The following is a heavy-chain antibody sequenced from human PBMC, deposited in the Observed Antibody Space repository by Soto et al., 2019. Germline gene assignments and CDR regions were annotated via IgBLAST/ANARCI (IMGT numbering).Heavy chain of an antibody. V-gene: IGHV4-34*01. D-gene: IGHD6-13*01. J-gene: IGHJ6*02. CDR3: ARGGLAAAGKDYYYGIDV. CDR2: INHSGST. CDR1: GGSFSGYY. Sequence: PSETLSLTCAVYGGSFSGYYWSWIRQPPGKGLEWIGEINHSGSTNYNPSLKSRVTISVDTSKNQFSLKLSSVTAADTAVYYCARGGLAAAGKDYYYGIDVWGQGTTVTVSS.